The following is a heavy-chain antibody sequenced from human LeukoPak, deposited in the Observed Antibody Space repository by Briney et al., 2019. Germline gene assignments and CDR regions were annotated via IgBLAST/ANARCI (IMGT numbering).Heavy chain of an antibody. CDR1: GYTFTSYY. Sequence: ASVKVSCKASGYTFTSYYMHWVRQAPGQGLEWMGIINPSGGSTNYAQKSQGRVTITADKSTSTAYMELSSLRSEDTAVYYCARALNYYDSSGYYYSWGQGTMVTVSS. CDR3: ARALNYYDSSGYYYS. J-gene: IGHJ3*01. V-gene: IGHV1-46*01. D-gene: IGHD3-22*01. CDR2: INPSGGST.